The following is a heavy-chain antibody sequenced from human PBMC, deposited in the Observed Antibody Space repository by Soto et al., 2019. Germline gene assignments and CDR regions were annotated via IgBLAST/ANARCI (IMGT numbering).Heavy chain of an antibody. CDR3: ARDQTGITTTGGGRIDH. CDR2: VSFDGSNK. J-gene: IGHJ4*01. Sequence: QVQLVESGGGVVQPGRSLRLSCAASGFTFSTHAMHWVRQAPGKGLECVAIVSFDGSNKYYADSVKGRFTISRDNSKSTLYLQMSGLTPEDTAVYYCARDQTGITTTGGGRIDHWGHGTLVTVSS. V-gene: IGHV3-30-3*01. D-gene: IGHD1-20*01. CDR1: GFTFSTHA.